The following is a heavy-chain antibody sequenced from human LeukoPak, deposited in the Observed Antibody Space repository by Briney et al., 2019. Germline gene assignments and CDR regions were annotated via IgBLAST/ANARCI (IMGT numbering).Heavy chain of an antibody. J-gene: IGHJ4*02. D-gene: IGHD2-2*01. CDR3: ARGGVVPASDY. CDR1: GGSISSYY. V-gene: IGHV4-59*01. CDR2: IYYSGST. Sequence: PSETLSLTCTVSGGSISSYYWSWIRQPPGKGLEWIGYIYYSGSTNYNPSLKSRVTISVDTSKNQFSLKLSSVTAADTAVYYCARGGVVPASDYWGQGTLVTVSS.